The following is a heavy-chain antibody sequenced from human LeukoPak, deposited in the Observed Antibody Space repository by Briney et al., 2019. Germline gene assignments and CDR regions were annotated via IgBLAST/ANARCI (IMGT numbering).Heavy chain of an antibody. J-gene: IGHJ5*02. CDR2: INPNSGGT. D-gene: IGHD3-10*01. V-gene: IGHV1-2*02. CDR3: ARDRNYYGSGSYRS. CDR1: GYTFTGYY. Sequence: ASVKVSCKASGYTFTGYYMHWVRQAPGQGLEWMGWINPNSGGTNYAQKFQGRVTMTRDTSISTAYMELSRLRSADTAVYYCARDRNYYGSGSYRSWGQGTLVTVSS.